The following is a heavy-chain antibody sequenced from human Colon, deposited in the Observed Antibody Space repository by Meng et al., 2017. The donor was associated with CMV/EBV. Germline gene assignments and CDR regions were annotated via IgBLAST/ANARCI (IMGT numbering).Heavy chain of an antibody. CDR2: IYYSGST. D-gene: IGHD1-1*01. CDR3: ARPPTGALRFYGVDV. V-gene: IGHV4-39*07. J-gene: IGHJ6*02. Sequence: SETLSLTCTVSGGSISSSSYYWGWVRQPPGKGLEWIGSIYYSGSTYYNPSLTSRVTISVDTSKNQFSLKLSSGTAADTAVYYCARPPTGALRFYGVDVWGPGTTVTVSS. CDR1: GGSISSSSYY.